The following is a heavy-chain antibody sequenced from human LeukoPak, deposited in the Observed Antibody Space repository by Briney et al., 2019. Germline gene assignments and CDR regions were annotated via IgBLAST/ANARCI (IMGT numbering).Heavy chain of an antibody. J-gene: IGHJ4*02. CDR3: ARMSTEYYDDY. V-gene: IGHV3-48*01. CDR2: VSSSRTTI. Sequence: GGSLRLSCVASGFTFSTFGMNWVRQAPGKGLEWVSYVSSSRTTIYYADSVKGRFTISRDDAKSSLYLQMNSLRAEDTALYYCARMSTEYYDDYWGQGTLVAVSS. CDR1: GFTFSTFG. D-gene: IGHD3-16*01.